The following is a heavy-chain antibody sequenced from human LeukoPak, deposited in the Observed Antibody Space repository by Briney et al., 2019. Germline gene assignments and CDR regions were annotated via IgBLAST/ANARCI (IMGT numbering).Heavy chain of an antibody. CDR3: ASEGYCSYVDCPLWYFDL. Sequence: GRSLRLSCAASGFTFSSYGMHWVRQAPGKGLEWVAVISYDGSNKYYADSVKGRFTISRDNSKNTLYLQVNSLRAEDTAVYYCASEGYCSYVDCPLWYFDLWGRGTLVTVSS. J-gene: IGHJ2*01. V-gene: IGHV3-30*03. D-gene: IGHD2-15*01. CDR2: ISYDGSNK. CDR1: GFTFSSYG.